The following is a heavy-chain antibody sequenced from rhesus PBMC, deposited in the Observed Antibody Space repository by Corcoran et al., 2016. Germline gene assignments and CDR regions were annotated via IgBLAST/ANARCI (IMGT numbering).Heavy chain of an antibody. Sequence: QVQLVQSGAEVKQPGASVKVSCKASGYTFTSYGMNWVRQAHGQRLEWMGRHTTTTGHPTSAPGFKKRFPFSMATSISTAYLQISSLKAEDTAVYYCARDYGLDSWGQGVVVTVSS. J-gene: IGHJ6*01. CDR3: ARDYGLDS. CDR1: GYTFTSYG. V-gene: IGHV7-114*01. CDR2: HTTTTGHP.